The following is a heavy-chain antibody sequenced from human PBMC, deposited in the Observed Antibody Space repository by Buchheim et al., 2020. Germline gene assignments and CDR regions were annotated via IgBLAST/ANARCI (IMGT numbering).Heavy chain of an antibody. CDR2: ISYDGSNK. D-gene: IGHD3-10*02. V-gene: IGHV3-30-3*01. CDR1: GFTFSSYA. CDR3: AKDLVCSRYSCTDY. Sequence: QVQLVESGGGVVQPGRSLRLSCAASGFTFSSYAMHWVRQAPGKGLEWVAVISYDGSNKYYADSVKGRFTISRDNSKNTLYLQMNSLRAEDTAVYYCAKDLVCSRYSCTDYWGQGTL. J-gene: IGHJ4*02.